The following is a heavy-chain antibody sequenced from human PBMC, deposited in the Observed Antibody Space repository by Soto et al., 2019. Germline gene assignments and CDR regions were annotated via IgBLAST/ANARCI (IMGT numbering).Heavy chain of an antibody. D-gene: IGHD6-6*01. J-gene: IGHJ6*02. CDR2: ISYDGSNK. V-gene: IGHV3-30-3*01. Sequence: GGSLRLSCAASGFTFSSYAMHWVRQAPGKGLEWVAVISYDGSNKYYADSVKGRFTISRDNSKNTLYLQMNSLRAEDTAVYYCARELEQLVYYYYYGMDVWGQGTTVTVSS. CDR3: ARELEQLVYYYYYGMDV. CDR1: GFTFSSYA.